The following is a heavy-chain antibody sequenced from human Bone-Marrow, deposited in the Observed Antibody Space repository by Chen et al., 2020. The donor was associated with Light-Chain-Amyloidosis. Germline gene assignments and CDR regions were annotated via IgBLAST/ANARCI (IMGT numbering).Heavy chain of an antibody. CDR3: ARGLHCSNTNCYLEFYYNAMDV. J-gene: IGHJ6*02. D-gene: IGHD2-2*01. V-gene: IGHV1-2*02. Sequence: QVQLVQSGAEVKKPGASVKVSCEASGYTFTGHPMHWVRQAPGQGLEWMGWINPNSDSTIYAQKFQGRVTMTRDTSISTVYMELSRLRSDDTAVYYCARGLHCSNTNCYLEFYYNAMDVWGQGTTVTVSS. CDR1: GYTFTGHP. CDR2: INPNSDST.